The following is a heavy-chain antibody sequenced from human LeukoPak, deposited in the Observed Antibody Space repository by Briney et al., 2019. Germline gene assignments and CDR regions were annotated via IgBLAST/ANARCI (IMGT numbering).Heavy chain of an antibody. Sequence: GGSLRLSCAASGFTFSSYGMHWVRQAPGKGLEWVAVIWYDGSNTYYADSVKGRFTISRDNAKNSLYLQMNSLRAEDTAVYYCASDPYDSSGYYPDWWGQGTLVTVSS. D-gene: IGHD3-22*01. CDR1: GFTFSSYG. J-gene: IGHJ4*02. V-gene: IGHV3-33*01. CDR2: IWYDGSNT. CDR3: ASDPYDSSGYYPDW.